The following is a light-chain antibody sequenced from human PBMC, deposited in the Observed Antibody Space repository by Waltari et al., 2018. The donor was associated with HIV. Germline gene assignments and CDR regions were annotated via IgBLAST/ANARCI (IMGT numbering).Light chain of an antibody. J-gene: IGLJ2*01. CDR3: CSYAGGYTLV. CDR1: SSDVGRYDY. V-gene: IGLV2-11*01. CDR2: DVT. Sequence: QSTLTQPRSVSGSPGQSVTISCTGTSSDVGRYDYVSWYQQHPGKAPKLIIYDVTTRTSGVPDRFSGSKSGNTASLTISGLQAGDGSDFYCCSYAGGYTLVFGGGTKLTVL.